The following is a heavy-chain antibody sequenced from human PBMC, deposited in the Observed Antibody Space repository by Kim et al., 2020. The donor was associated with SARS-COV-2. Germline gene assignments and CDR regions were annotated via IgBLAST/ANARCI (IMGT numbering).Heavy chain of an antibody. D-gene: IGHD6-13*01. V-gene: IGHV3-21*01. CDR2: ISGSGSSI. CDR1: GFTFSRHS. Sequence: GGSLRLSCAASGFTFSRHSMNWVRQDPGKGLEWVAFISGSGSSIFSADSMKGRLTISRDNAQNSVYLQLNSLRIEDTAVYYCARSSLGYSSSRYFFDRWGQGTPVTVSS. J-gene: IGHJ1*01. CDR3: ARSSLGYSSSRYFFDR.